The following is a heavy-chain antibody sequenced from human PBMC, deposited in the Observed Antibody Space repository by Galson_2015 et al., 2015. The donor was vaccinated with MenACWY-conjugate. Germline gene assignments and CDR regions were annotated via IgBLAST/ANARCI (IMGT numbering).Heavy chain of an antibody. CDR1: GFTFNDYA. V-gene: IGHV3-30*04. CDR2: ISYDGSSE. Sequence: SLRLSCAASGFTFNDYAIHWVRQAPGKGLEWVALISYDGSSEKYVDSVKGRFTISRDNSKNTLDLQMNNLRGEDTAVYYCARDRSGWLKSFYGMDVWGQGTTFTVSS. CDR3: ARDRSGWLKSFYGMDV. J-gene: IGHJ6*02. D-gene: IGHD6-19*01.